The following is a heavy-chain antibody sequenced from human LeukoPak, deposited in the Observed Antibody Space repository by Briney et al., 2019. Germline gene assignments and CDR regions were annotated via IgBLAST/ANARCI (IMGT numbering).Heavy chain of an antibody. J-gene: IGHJ4*02. Sequence: PGGSLRLSCEVSGFTISNYGMHWVRQAPGKGLEWVAVIWYDEKGKYYVDSVKGRFTISRDNSKNTLYLQMNSLRGEDTAIYYCARDGRHLKRGPRRPFDYWGQGTLVTVSS. V-gene: IGHV3-33*01. D-gene: IGHD3-16*01. CDR2: IWYDEKGK. CDR3: ARDGRHLKRGPRRPFDY. CDR1: GFTISNYG.